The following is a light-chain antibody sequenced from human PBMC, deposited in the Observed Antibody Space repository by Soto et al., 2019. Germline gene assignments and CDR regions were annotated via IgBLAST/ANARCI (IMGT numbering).Light chain of an antibody. J-gene: IGLJ1*01. CDR3: SSYTSSSPYV. CDR2: EVS. CDR1: SSDVGGYNY. V-gene: IGLV2-14*01. Sequence: QSVLTQPASVSGSPGQSITISCTGTSSDVGGYNYVSWYQQHPGKAPKLMIYEVSNRPSGVSNRFSGPKSGNTASLTISGLQAEDEADYYCSSYTSSSPYVFGTGTKVTVL.